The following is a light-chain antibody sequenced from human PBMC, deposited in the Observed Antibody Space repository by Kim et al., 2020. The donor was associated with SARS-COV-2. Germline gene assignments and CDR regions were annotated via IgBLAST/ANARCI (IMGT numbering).Light chain of an antibody. CDR1: QSVSSY. CDR3: QQRRNWPLYT. J-gene: IGKJ2*01. V-gene: IGKV3-11*01. CDR2: DAS. Sequence: LSPGERATLSCRTSQSVSSYLAWYQQKPGQAPRLLIYDASNRATGIPARFSGSGSGTDFTLTISSLEPEDFAVYYCQQRRNWPLYTFGRGTKLEI.